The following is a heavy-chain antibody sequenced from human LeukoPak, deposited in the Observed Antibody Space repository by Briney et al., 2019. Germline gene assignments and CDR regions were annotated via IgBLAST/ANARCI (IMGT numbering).Heavy chain of an antibody. J-gene: IGHJ4*02. CDR3: ARLQYSNGYVNY. CDR1: GYSFTNYW. Sequence: GESLKISCTGSGYSFTNYWIGWVRQMPGKGLEWMGIIYPDDSDTRYRPSFQGQVTISADKSIATAYLQWSSLKASDTAMYYCARLQYSNGYVNYWGQGTLVTVSS. D-gene: IGHD5-18*01. V-gene: IGHV5-51*01. CDR2: IYPDDSDT.